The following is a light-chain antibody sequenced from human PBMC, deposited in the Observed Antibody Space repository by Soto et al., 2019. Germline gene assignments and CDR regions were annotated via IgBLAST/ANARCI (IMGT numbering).Light chain of an antibody. Sequence: DLQITQSPSPPSASVGDRVTIPCRASQSISSWLAWYQQKPGKAPKLLIYDASSLESGVPSRFSGSGSGTEFILTISSLQPDDFATYYCQQYNSYSPWTFGQGTKVDNK. J-gene: IGKJ1*01. V-gene: IGKV1-5*01. CDR3: QQYNSYSPWT. CDR1: QSISSW. CDR2: DAS.